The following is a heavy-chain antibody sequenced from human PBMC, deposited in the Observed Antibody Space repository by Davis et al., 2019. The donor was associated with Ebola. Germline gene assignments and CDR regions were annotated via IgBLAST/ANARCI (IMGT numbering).Heavy chain of an antibody. J-gene: IGHJ4*02. CDR3: ARGQQWLRTFDY. CDR2: IYYSGST. Sequence: PSETLSLTCTVSGGSISTYYWSWIRQPPGKGLEWIGYIYYSGSTNYNPSLKSRVTISVDTSKNQFSLKLSSVTAADTAVYYCARGQQWLRTFDYWGQGTLVTVSS. CDR1: GGSISTYY. D-gene: IGHD6-19*01. V-gene: IGHV4-59*01.